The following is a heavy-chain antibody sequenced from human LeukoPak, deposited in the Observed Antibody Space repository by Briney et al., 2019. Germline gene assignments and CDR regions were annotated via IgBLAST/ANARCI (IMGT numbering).Heavy chain of an antibody. J-gene: IGHJ4*02. CDR1: GFTFSNAW. CDR2: IKSKTDGGTT. CDR3: TTEYSYEAPFFDY. Sequence: PGGSLRLSCAASGFTFSNAWMSWVRQAPGKGLEWVGRIKSKTDGGTTDYAAPVKGRFTISRDDSKNTLYLQMNSLKTEDTAVYYCTTEYSYEAPFFDYWGQGTLVTVSS. D-gene: IGHD5-18*01. V-gene: IGHV3-15*01.